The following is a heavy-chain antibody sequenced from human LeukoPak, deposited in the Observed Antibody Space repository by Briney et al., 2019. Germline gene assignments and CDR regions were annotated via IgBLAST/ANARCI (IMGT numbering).Heavy chain of an antibody. CDR1: GFTVSSNY. CDR2: IYSGGST. D-gene: IGHD3-10*01. CDR3: ATNYGSGSWSFDY. Sequence: GGCLRLSCAASGFTVSSNYMSWVRQAPGKGLEWVSVIYSGGSTYYADSVKGRFTISRDNSKNTLYLQMNSLRAEDTAVYYCATNYGSGSWSFDYWGQGTLVTVSS. V-gene: IGHV3-53*01. J-gene: IGHJ4*02.